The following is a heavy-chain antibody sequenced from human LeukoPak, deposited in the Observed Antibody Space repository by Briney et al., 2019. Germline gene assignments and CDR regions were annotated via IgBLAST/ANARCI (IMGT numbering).Heavy chain of an antibody. CDR1: GFTFSSYS. J-gene: IGHJ3*02. D-gene: IGHD6-13*01. CDR2: ISYDGSNK. V-gene: IGHV3-30*03. Sequence: PGGSLRLSCAASGFTFSSYSMNWVRQAPGKGLEWVAVISYDGSNKYYADSVKGRFTISRDNSKNTLYLQMNSLRAEDTAVYYCASNEGQQLVFDDAFDIWGQGTMVTVSS. CDR3: ASNEGQQLVFDDAFDI.